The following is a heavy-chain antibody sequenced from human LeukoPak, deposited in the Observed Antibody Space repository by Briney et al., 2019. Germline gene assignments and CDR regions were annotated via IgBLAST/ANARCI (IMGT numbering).Heavy chain of an antibody. CDR1: GGSISTYY. CDR3: ASSKGYTFDY. Sequence: SETLSLTCTVSGGSISTYYWSWIRQPPGKGLEWIGYIYYSGSTNYNPPLNSRVTISVDTSKNQFSLKLSSVTAADTAVYYCASSKGYTFDYWGQGTLVTVSS. J-gene: IGHJ4*02. D-gene: IGHD5-24*01. V-gene: IGHV4-59*01. CDR2: IYYSGST.